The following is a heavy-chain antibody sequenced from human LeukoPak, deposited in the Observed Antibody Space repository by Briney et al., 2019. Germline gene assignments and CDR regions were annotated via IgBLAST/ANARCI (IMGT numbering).Heavy chain of an antibody. J-gene: IGHJ4*02. CDR3: ARGMYDFWSGYYDY. CDR1: GGSISSSSYY. CDR2: IYYSGST. D-gene: IGHD3-3*01. Sequence: SETLSLTCTVSGGSISSSSYYRGWLRQPPGKGLEWIGSIYYSGSTYYNPSLKSRVTKSVDTSKNQFSLKLSSVTAADTAVYYCARGMYDFWSGYYDYWGQGTLVTVSS. V-gene: IGHV4-39*07.